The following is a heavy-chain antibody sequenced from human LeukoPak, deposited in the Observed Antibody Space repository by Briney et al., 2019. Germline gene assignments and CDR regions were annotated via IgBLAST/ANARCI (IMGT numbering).Heavy chain of an antibody. J-gene: IGHJ6*03. V-gene: IGHV4-39*01. CDR2: IYYSGST. CDR3: AVDRPQAYYYYMDV. D-gene: IGHD3-9*01. CDR1: GGSISSSSYY. Sequence: PSETLSLTCTVSGGSISSSSYYWGWIRQPPGKGLEWNGSIYYSGSTYYNPSLKSRVTISVDTSKNQFSLKLSSVTAADTAVYYCAVDRPQAYYYYMDVWGKGTTVTVSS.